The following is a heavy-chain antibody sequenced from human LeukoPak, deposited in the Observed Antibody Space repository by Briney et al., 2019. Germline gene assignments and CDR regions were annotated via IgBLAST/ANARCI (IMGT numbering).Heavy chain of an antibody. CDR3: ARDLGTAMAT. D-gene: IGHD5-18*01. Sequence: GGSLRLSCAASGFTFSSYAMNWVRQAPGKGLEWVAVISYDGSNAYYADSVKGRFTISRDKSKNTLYLQMNSLRAEDTAVYHCARDLGTAMATWGQGTLVTVSS. V-gene: IGHV3-30*04. CDR2: ISYDGSNA. CDR1: GFTFSSYA. J-gene: IGHJ5*02.